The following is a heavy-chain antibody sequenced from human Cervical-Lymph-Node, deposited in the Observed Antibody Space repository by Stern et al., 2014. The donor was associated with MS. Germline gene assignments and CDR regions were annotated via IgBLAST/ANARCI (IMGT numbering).Heavy chain of an antibody. CDR3: ARDCRLRYFDNYGMDV. J-gene: IGHJ6*02. Sequence: QVQLQESGPGLVKPSQTLSLTCTVSGGSISSGSYYWSWIRQPAGKGLEWIGRIYTSGSTNYNPSLKSRVTISVDTSKNKSSRKRSSGTAADTAVYYCARDCRLRYFDNYGMDVWGQGTTVTVSS. CDR1: GGSISSGSYY. CDR2: IYTSGST. V-gene: IGHV4-61*02. D-gene: IGHD3-9*01.